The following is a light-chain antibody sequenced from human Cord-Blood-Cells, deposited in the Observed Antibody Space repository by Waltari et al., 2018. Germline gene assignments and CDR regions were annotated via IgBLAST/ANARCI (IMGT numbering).Light chain of an antibody. CDR3: KQYDNLPPYT. CDR2: DAS. V-gene: IGKV1-33*01. Sequence: DIQMTQSPSYLSASVGDRVTITCQASQDISNYLNWYQQKPVKAPKLLIYDASNLETGVPSRFSGSGSGTDFTFTISSLQPEDIATYYCKQYDNLPPYTFGQGTKLEIK. J-gene: IGKJ2*01. CDR1: QDISNY.